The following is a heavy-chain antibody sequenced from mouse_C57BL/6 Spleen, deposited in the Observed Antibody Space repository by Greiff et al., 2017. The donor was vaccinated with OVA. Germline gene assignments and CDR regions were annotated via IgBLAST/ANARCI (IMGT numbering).Heavy chain of an antibody. CDR2: IDPETGGT. J-gene: IGHJ3*01. CDR1: GYTFTDYE. CDR3: TYYYGSSYEAWFAY. D-gene: IGHD1-1*01. Sequence: QVQLQQSGAELVRPGASVTLSCKASGYTFTDYEMHWVKQTPVHGLEWIGAIDPETGGTAYNQKFKGKAILTADKSSSTAYMELRSLTSEDSAVYYGTYYYGSSYEAWFAYWGQGTLVTVSA. V-gene: IGHV1-15*01.